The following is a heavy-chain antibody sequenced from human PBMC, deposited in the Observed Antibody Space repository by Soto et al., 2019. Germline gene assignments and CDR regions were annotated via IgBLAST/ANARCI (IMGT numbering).Heavy chain of an antibody. Sequence: QIQLLQSGAEVKKPGASVKVTCKASGYTFRNFGISWVRQAPGQGLERMGWISAYNANANYAQKFQGRLTMTADTSTSTAYVELRSLRSDDTAVYYCARENSYFDYWGQGTLVTVSS. V-gene: IGHV1-18*01. J-gene: IGHJ4*02. CDR2: ISAYNANA. CDR1: GYTFRNFG. CDR3: ARENSYFDY.